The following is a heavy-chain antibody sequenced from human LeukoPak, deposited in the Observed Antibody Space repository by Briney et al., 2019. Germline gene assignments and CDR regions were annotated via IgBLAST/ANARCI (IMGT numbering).Heavy chain of an antibody. D-gene: IGHD6-6*01. CDR3: ARSVSEYSSSFDY. CDR1: GYTFTSYD. Sequence: ASVKVSCKASGYTFTSYDINWVRQATGQGLECIGWMNPNSGNTGYAQKFQGRVTITRNTSISTAYMELSSLRSEDTAVYYCARSVSEYSSSFDYWGQGTLVTVSS. CDR2: MNPNSGNT. J-gene: IGHJ4*02. V-gene: IGHV1-8*03.